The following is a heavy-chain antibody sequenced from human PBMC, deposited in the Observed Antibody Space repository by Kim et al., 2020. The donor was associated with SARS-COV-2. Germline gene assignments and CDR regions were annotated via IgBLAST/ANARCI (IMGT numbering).Heavy chain of an antibody. V-gene: IGHV5-51*07. J-gene: IGHJ3*02. CDR3: ARQRDDFWSGYHSAYDAFDI. CDR1: GYSFTSYW. Sequence: GESLKISCKGSGYSFTSYWIGWVHQMPGKGLEWMGIIYPGDSDTRYSPSFQDQVTISADKSISTAYLQWSSLKASDTAMYYCARQRDDFWSGYHSAYDAFDIWGQGTMVTVSS. CDR2: IYPGDSDT. D-gene: IGHD3-3*01.